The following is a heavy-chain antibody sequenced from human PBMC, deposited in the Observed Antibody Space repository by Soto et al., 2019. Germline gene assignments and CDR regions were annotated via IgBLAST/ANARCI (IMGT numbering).Heavy chain of an antibody. CDR3: SHRKAAYDILTGYSETSWFDP. CDR1: GFSLSTRGVG. Sequence: GSGPTLVNPTQTLTLTCTFSGFSLSTRGVGVGWIRQPPGKALEWLALIYWDDDKRYSPSLKSRLTITKDTSKNQVVLTMTNMDPVDTATYYCSHRKAAYDILTGYSETSWFDPWGQGTLVTVSS. CDR2: IYWDDDK. J-gene: IGHJ5*02. D-gene: IGHD3-9*01. V-gene: IGHV2-5*02.